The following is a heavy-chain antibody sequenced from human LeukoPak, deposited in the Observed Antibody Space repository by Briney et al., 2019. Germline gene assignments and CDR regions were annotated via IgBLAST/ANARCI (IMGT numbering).Heavy chain of an antibody. CDR1: GFTFSSYS. CDR2: ISSSSTYI. J-gene: IGHJ5*02. Sequence: GGSLRLSCAASGFTFSSYSMNWVRQAPGKGLEWVSFISSSSTYIYYADSVKGRFTISRDDAKNSLYLQMSSLRADDTAVHYWARERVRLGRVGEGASLGQGTLVTVSS. V-gene: IGHV3-21*01. D-gene: IGHD3-10*01. CDR3: ARERVRLGRVGEGAS.